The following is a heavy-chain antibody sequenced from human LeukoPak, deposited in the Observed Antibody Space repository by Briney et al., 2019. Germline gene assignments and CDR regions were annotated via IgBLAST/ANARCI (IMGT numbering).Heavy chain of an antibody. CDR2: IIPIFGTA. CDR1: GGTFSSYA. V-gene: IGHV1-69*13. Sequence: ASVKVSCKASGGTFSSYAISWVRQAPGQGLEWMGGIIPIFGTANYAQKFQGRVTITADESTSTAYMELSRLRSDDTAVYYCARGLARITMVRGVIYPWGQGTLVTVSS. CDR3: ARGLARITMVRGVIYP. J-gene: IGHJ5*02. D-gene: IGHD3-10*01.